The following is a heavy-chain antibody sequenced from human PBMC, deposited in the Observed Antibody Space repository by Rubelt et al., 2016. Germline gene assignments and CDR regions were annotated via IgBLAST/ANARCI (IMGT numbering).Heavy chain of an antibody. CDR1: ISSSSYY. CDR3: ARGIVGATRSSYYGMDV. CDR2: IYYSGGT. V-gene: IGHV4-39*01. J-gene: IGHJ6*02. D-gene: IGHD1-26*01. Sequence: ISSSSYYWGWIRQPPGKGLEWIGSIYYSGGTYYNPSLKSRVTISVDTSKNQFSLKLSSVTAADTAVYYCARGIVGATRSSYYGMDVWGQGTTVTVSS.